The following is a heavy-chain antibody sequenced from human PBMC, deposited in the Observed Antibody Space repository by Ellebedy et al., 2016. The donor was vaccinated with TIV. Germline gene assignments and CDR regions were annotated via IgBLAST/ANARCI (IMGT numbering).Heavy chain of an antibody. J-gene: IGHJ4*02. CDR3: AKGTSSGFNYDRVGSEY. CDR2: ISGGGDST. D-gene: IGHD3-16*01. CDR1: GFTFSSFA. Sequence: GGSLRLSCAASGFTFSSFAMHWVRQAPGKGLEWLSVISGGGDSTYHADYVKGRFTITRDNSKNTLYLQMDRLGAEDTAVYYCAKGTSSGFNYDRVGSEYWGQGTLVTVSS. V-gene: IGHV3-23*01.